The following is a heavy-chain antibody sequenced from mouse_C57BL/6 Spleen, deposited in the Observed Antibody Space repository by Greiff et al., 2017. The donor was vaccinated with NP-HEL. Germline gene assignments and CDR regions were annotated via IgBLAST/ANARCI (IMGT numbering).Heavy chain of an antibody. J-gene: IGHJ4*01. D-gene: IGHD1-2*01. CDR3: ARSCNYGLYYYAMDD. V-gene: IGHV1-61*01. CDR1: GYTFTSYW. Sequence: VQLQQPGAELVRPGSSVKLSCKASGYTFTSYWMDWVKQRPGQGLEWIGNIYPSDSDTHYNQKFKDKATLTVDKSSSTAYMQLSSLTSEDSAVYYCARSCNYGLYYYAMDDWGQGTSVTGSS. CDR2: IYPSDSDT.